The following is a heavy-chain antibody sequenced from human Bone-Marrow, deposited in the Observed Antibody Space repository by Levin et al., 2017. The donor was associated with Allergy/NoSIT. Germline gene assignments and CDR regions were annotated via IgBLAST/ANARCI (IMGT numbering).Heavy chain of an antibody. D-gene: IGHD3-10*01. CDR1: GFTVSSNY. Sequence: GGSLRLSCAASGFTVSSNYMSWVRQAPGKGLEWVSVIYSGGSTYYADSVKGRFTISRDNSKNTLYLQMNSLRAEDTAVYYCARDVQDYYGSGSRYNWFDPWGQGTLVTVSS. CDR2: IYSGGST. CDR3: ARDVQDYYGSGSRYNWFDP. V-gene: IGHV3-66*02. J-gene: IGHJ5*02.